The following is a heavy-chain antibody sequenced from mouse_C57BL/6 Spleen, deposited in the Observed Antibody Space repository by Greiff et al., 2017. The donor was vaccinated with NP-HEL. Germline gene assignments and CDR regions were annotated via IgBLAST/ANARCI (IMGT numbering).Heavy chain of an antibody. J-gene: IGHJ3*01. V-gene: IGHV1-54*01. CDR3: ARREREGEFAY. CDR1: GYAFTNYL. Sequence: QVQLQQSGAELVRPGTSVKVSCKASGYAFTNYLIEWVKQRPGQGLEWIGVINPGSGGTNYNEKFKGKATLTADKSSSTAYMQLSSLTSEDSAVDLCARREREGEFAYWGKGTLVTVSA. CDR2: INPGSGGT.